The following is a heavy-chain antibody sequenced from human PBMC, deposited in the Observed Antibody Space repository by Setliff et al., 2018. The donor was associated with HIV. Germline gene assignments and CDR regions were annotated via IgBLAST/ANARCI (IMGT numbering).Heavy chain of an antibody. V-gene: IGHV1-46*01. Sequence: ASVKVSCKASGYTFTSYYMHWVRQAPGQGLEWMGIIYPSDGRTTYAQEFQGRVTITRDTSASTAYMELSGLRSEDTAIYYCARDHPPEGDTFYYYGMDVWGQGTTVTVSS. CDR1: GYTFTSYY. CDR2: IYPSDGRT. CDR3: ARDHPPEGDTFYYYGMDV. J-gene: IGHJ6*02. D-gene: IGHD3-10*01.